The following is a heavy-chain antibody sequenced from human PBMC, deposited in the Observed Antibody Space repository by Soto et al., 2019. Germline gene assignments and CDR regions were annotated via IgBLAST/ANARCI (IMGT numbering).Heavy chain of an antibody. D-gene: IGHD3-3*01. CDR2: VNEDGSEK. Sequence: EVHLVESGGGLVQPGGSIRLSCAASGLTFSSYYMSWVRQAQGKGLEWVANVNEDGSEKYYVDSVKGRFTVSRDNAKNSLYLQMNSLRAEDTAVYYCASGENYDFWSGYLGPGWGWFDPWGQGTLVTVSS. V-gene: IGHV3-7*01. CDR3: ASGENYDFWSGYLGPGWGWFDP. J-gene: IGHJ5*02. CDR1: GLTFSSYY.